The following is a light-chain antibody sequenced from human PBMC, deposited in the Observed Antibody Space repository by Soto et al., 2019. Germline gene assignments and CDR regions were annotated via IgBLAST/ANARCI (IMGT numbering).Light chain of an antibody. CDR3: QQTYTYRT. J-gene: IGKJ1*01. Sequence: IQVTQSPSSLSASVGDRVTITCRASQSVSTYVNWYQHNPGRAPKLLIYGASSLQSGVPSRFSGSGSGTDFTLTINSLQPEDFATYYCQQTYTYRTFGQGTKVDIK. CDR2: GAS. CDR1: QSVSTY. V-gene: IGKV1-39*01.